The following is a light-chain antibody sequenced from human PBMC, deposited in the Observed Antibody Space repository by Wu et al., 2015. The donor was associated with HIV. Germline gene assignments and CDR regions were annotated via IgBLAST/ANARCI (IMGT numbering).Light chain of an antibody. J-gene: IGKJ3*01. CDR2: SAS. V-gene: IGKV3-20*01. CDR1: QSVGSTY. Sequence: EIVLTQSPVTLSLSPGEGATLSCRASQSVGSTYLAWHQQKPGQAPRLLIYSASSRATGIPDRFSGSGSRRDFTLTISSLEPEGFAVYFCQQFRTFGPGTKVDIK. CDR3: QQFRT.